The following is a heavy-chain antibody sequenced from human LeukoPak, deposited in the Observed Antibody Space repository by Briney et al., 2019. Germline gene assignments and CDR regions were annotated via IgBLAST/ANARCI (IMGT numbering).Heavy chain of an antibody. CDR3: ARRMGVPNNWFDP. Sequence: SVTVSCTASGGTFSSYAISWVRQAPGQGLEWMGGIIPIFGTANYAQKFQGRVTITADESTSTAYMELSSLRSEDTAVYYCARRMGVPNNWFDPWGQGTLVTVSS. J-gene: IGHJ5*02. CDR2: IIPIFGTA. CDR1: GGTFSSYA. D-gene: IGHD2-2*01. V-gene: IGHV1-69*13.